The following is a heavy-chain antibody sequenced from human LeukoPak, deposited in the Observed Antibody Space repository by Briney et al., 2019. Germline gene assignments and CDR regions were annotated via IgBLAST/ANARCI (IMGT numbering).Heavy chain of an antibody. CDR2: IYYSGST. CDR3: ARDPGLRYFGYYGMDV. J-gene: IGHJ6*02. CDR1: GGSISSYY. D-gene: IGHD3-9*01. V-gene: IGHV4-59*01. Sequence: PSETLPLTCIVSGGSISSYYWSRIRQPPGKGLEWIGYIYYSGSTNYNPSLKSRVTISVDTSKNQFSLKLSSVTAADTAVYYCARDPGLRYFGYYGMDVWGQGTTVTVSS.